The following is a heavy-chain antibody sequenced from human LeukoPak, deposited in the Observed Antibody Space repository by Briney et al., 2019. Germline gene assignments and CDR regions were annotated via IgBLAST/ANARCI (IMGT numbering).Heavy chain of an antibody. V-gene: IGHV5-51*01. CDR2: IYPGDSDT. CDR1: GYSFTSYW. D-gene: IGHD2-21*01. J-gene: IGHJ6*03. CDR3: ARLSLVIATNYYYMDV. Sequence: GESLKISRKGSGYSFTSYWIGWARQMPGKGLEWMGIIYPGDSDTRYSPSFQGQVTISVDKSISTAYLQWSSLKVSDTAMYYCARLSLVIATNYYYMDVWGKGTTVIVSS.